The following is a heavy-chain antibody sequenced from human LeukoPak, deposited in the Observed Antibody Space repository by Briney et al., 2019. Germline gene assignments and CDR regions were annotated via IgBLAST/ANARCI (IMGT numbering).Heavy chain of an antibody. CDR3: ARDLEYYDFWSGYSYYYYYYMDV. Sequence: GGSLRLSCAASGFTFSSYSMNWVRQAPGKGLEWVSYISSSSTIYYADSVKGRFTISRDNAKNSLYLQMNSLRAEDTAVYYCARDLEYYDFWSGYSYYYYYYMDVWGKGTTVTVSS. CDR1: GFTFSSYS. V-gene: IGHV3-48*04. D-gene: IGHD3-3*01. J-gene: IGHJ6*03. CDR2: ISSSSTI.